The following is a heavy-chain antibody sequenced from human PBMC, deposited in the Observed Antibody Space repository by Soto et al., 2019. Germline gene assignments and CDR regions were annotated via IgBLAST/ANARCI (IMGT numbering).Heavy chain of an antibody. CDR3: ARSISP. J-gene: IGHJ5*02. V-gene: IGHV4-31*03. CDR1: GGSISSGGYY. Sequence: QVQLQESGPGLVKPSQTLSLTCTVSGGSISSGGYYWSWIRQHPGKGLDPQHPGKGLEWIGYIYYRRFAYYTPSLKSRVTISVDTSKNQFSLKLSSVTAADTAVYYCARSISPWGQGTLVTVSS. CDR2: IYYRRFA. D-gene: IGHD3-3*01.